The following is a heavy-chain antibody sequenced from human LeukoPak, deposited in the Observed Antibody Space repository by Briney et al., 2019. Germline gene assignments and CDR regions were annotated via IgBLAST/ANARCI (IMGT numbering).Heavy chain of an antibody. CDR3: ADASGTY. D-gene: IGHD3-10*01. V-gene: IGHV3-21*01. Sequence: EGSLRLSCAVSGVTFSSYSMNWVRQAPGKGLEWVSSISSTSNYINYADSVKGRFTISRDNAKNSLSLQMNSLRAEDTAVYYCADASGTYWGQGTLVTVSS. J-gene: IGHJ4*02. CDR2: ISSTSNYI. CDR1: GVTFSSYS.